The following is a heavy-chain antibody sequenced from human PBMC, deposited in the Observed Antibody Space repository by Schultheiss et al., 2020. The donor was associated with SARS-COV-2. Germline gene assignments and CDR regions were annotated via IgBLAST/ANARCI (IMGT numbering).Heavy chain of an antibody. V-gene: IGHV4-34*01. Sequence: SETLSLTCAVYGGSFSGYYWGWIRQPPGKGLEWIGEINHSGSTNYNPSLKSRVTISVDTSKNQFSLKLSSVTAADTAVYYCAREGSSPSWYYGMDVWGQGTTVTVSS. CDR2: INHSGST. CDR3: AREGSSPSWYYGMDV. J-gene: IGHJ6*02. D-gene: IGHD6-13*01. CDR1: GGSFSGYY.